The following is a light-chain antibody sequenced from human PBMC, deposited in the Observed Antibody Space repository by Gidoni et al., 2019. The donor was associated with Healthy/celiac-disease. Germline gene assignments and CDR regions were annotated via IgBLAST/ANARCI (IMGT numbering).Light chain of an antibody. CDR3: QQRSNWPLT. J-gene: IGKJ4*01. Sequence: EIVLTQSPATLSLSPGERATLSCRASQRVSSYLAWYQQKPGQAPRLLIYAASNRATGIPARFSGSGSGTDFTLTISSLEPEDFAFYYCQQRSNWPLTFGGGTKVEIK. V-gene: IGKV3-11*01. CDR2: AAS. CDR1: QRVSSY.